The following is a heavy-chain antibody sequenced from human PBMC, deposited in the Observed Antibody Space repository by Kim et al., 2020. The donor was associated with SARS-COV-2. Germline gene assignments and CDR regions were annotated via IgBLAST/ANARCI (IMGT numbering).Heavy chain of an antibody. D-gene: IGHD2-8*01. CDR1: GGSFSGYY. CDR3: ARVIRDTWMLYSSP. Sequence: SETLSLTCAVYGGSFSGYYWSWIRQPPGKGLEWIGEINHSGSTNYNPSLKSRVTISVDTSKNQFSLKLSSVTAADTAVYYCARVIRDTWMLYSSPWGQGT. V-gene: IGHV4-34*01. J-gene: IGHJ5*02. CDR2: INHSGST.